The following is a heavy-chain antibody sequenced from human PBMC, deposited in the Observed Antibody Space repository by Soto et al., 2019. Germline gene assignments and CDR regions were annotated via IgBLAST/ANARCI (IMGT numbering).Heavy chain of an antibody. D-gene: IGHD2-15*01. CDR3: ARGQLPAATTYFDF. V-gene: IGHV3-21*01. CDR2: IRTSSNYI. J-gene: IGHJ4*02. CDR1: GFKFSSFG. Sequence: GGSLRLSCAASGFKFSSFGMNWFRQAPGKGLEWVSSIRTSSNYIYYADSVKGRFTVSRDNSKNTLFLQMDSLRAEDTAVYYCARGQLPAATTYFDFWGQGTLVTVSS.